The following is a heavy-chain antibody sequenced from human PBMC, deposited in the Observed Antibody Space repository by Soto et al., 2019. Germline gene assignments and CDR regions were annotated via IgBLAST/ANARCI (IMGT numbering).Heavy chain of an antibody. CDR2: IYYSGST. CDR1: GGSVSSASYY. CDR3: AREIAAAGPPFYYYYGMDV. D-gene: IGHD6-13*01. J-gene: IGHJ6*02. Sequence: QVQLQESGPGLVKPSETLSLTCTVSGGSVSSASYYWSWIRQPPGKGLEWIGYIYYSGSTNYNPSLKSRVTISVDTSKNQFSLKLSSVTAADTAVYYCAREIAAAGPPFYYYYGMDVWGQGTTVTVSS. V-gene: IGHV4-61*01.